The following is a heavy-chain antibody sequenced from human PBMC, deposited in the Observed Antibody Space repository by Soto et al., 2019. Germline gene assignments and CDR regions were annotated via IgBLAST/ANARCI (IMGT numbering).Heavy chain of an antibody. D-gene: IGHD4-17*01. Sequence: QVQLVQSGAEVKKPGASVKVSCKASGYTFTSYGISWVRQAPGQGLEWMGWISAYNGNTNYAQKLQGRVTMTTDTSTSTAYMELRTLRSDDTAVYYCARRQGPTTVTAWGWFDPWGQGTLVTVSS. CDR3: ARRQGPTTVTAWGWFDP. CDR2: ISAYNGNT. V-gene: IGHV1-18*04. CDR1: GYTFTSYG. J-gene: IGHJ5*02.